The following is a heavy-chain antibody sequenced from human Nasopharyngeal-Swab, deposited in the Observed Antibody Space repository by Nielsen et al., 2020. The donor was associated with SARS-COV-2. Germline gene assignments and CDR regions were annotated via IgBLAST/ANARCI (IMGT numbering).Heavy chain of an antibody. Sequence: ASVTVSCKASGYSFRSYGINWVRQAPGQGLEWMGWISVYNADTNYAQKLQGRVSMTTDTSTSTVYMYLSSLRSEDTAVYYCARDGPGGWFLDYWGQGTLVTVSS. D-gene: IGHD6-19*01. CDR1: GYSFRSYG. CDR3: ARDGPGGWFLDY. CDR2: ISVYNADT. J-gene: IGHJ4*02. V-gene: IGHV1-18*01.